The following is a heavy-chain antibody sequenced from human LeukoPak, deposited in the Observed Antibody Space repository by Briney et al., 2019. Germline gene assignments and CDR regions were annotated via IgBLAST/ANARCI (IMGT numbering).Heavy chain of an antibody. CDR1: SGSISSYY. J-gene: IGHJ4*02. Sequence: SETLSLTCTVSSGSISSYYWSWIRQPPGKGLEWIGYIYYSGSTNYNPSLKSRVTISVDTSKNQFSLKLNSVTAADTAVYYCARSAKFEDTLDHWGQGTLVTVSS. D-gene: IGHD3-9*01. CDR3: ARSAKFEDTLDH. CDR2: IYYSGST. V-gene: IGHV4-59*01.